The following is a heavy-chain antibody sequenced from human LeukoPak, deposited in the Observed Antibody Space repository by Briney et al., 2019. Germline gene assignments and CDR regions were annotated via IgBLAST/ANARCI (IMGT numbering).Heavy chain of an antibody. J-gene: IGHJ3*02. CDR1: GYTFTSYD. Sequence: GASVKVSCKASGYTFTSYDVNWVRQATGQGLEWMGWMNPNSGNTGYAQKFQGRVTITADESTSTAYMELSSLRSEDTAVYYCARDQEYSSSSRSAFDIWGQGTMVTVSS. V-gene: IGHV1-8*01. CDR3: ARDQEYSSSSRSAFDI. CDR2: MNPNSGNT. D-gene: IGHD6-6*01.